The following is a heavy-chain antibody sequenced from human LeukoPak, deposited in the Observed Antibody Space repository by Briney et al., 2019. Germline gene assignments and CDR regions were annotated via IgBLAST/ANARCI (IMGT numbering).Heavy chain of an antibody. CDR2: ISPNSGGT. V-gene: IGHV1-2*02. CDR1: GYTFTGYY. CDR3: ARDRVIVGPSDGFDI. J-gene: IGHJ3*02. D-gene: IGHD3-22*01. Sequence: ASVKVSCKASGYTFTGYYVNWVRQAPGQGLEWMGWISPNSGGTNYAQKFRGRVTMSRDTSISTAYMELSRLRSDDTALYYCARDRVIVGPSDGFDIWGQGTMVTVSS.